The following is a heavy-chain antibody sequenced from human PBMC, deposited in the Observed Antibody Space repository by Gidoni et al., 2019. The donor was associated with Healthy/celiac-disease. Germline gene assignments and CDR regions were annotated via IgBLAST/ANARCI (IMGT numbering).Heavy chain of an antibody. Sequence: EVQLVESGGGLVQPGGSLKLSCAASGFTFSGSAMHWVRQASGKGLEWVGRIRSKANSYATAYAASVKGRFTISRDDSKNTAYLQMNSLKTEDTAVYYCTGVDYDSSGYYLGPLDWGQGTLVTVSS. D-gene: IGHD3-22*01. CDR1: GFTFSGSA. CDR2: IRSKANSYAT. V-gene: IGHV3-73*02. J-gene: IGHJ4*02. CDR3: TGVDYDSSGYYLGPLD.